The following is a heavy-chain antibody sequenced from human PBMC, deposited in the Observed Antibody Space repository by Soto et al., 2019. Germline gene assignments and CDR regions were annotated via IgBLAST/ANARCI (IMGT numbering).Heavy chain of an antibody. CDR2: ISGSGGST. J-gene: IGHJ3*02. D-gene: IGHD3-10*01. CDR3: AKGQRITMVRGVINDAFDI. CDR1: GFTFSSYA. Sequence: GGSLRLSCAASGFTFSSYAMSWVRQAPGKGLEWVSAISGSGGSTYYADSVKGRFTISRDNSKNTLYLQMNSLRAEDTAVYYCAKGQRITMVRGVINDAFDIWGQGTMVTVPS. V-gene: IGHV3-23*01.